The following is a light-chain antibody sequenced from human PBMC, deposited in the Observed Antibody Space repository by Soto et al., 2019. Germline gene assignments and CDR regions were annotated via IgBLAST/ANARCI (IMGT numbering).Light chain of an antibody. CDR2: SAS. J-gene: IGKJ1*01. CDR1: QNIDKY. Sequence: DIRMTQSPASLSASVGDRVTVTCRASQNIDKYLHWYQQKPGKAPNLLIFSASILQSGVPSRFIGSGSGTEFTLTISGLQPEDFATYYCQQTYSNSVTFXQGTKLDIK. CDR3: QQTYSNSVT. V-gene: IGKV1-39*01.